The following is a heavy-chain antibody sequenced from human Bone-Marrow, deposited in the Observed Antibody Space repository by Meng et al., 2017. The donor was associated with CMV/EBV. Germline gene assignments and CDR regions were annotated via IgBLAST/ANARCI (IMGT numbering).Heavy chain of an antibody. V-gene: IGHV3-53*01. CDR1: GFTVSSNY. Sequence: EVQLVESGXGLIQPGGSVRLSCAASGFTVSSNYMSWVRQAPGKGLEWVSVIYSGGSTYYADSVKGRFTISRDNSKNTLYLQMNSLRAEDTAVYYCARMTPAAPFDYWGQGTLVTVSS. CDR2: IYSGGST. J-gene: IGHJ4*02. CDR3: ARMTPAAPFDY. D-gene: IGHD2-15*01.